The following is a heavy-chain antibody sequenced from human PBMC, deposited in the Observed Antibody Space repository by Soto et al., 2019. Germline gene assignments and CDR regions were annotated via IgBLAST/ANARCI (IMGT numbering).Heavy chain of an antibody. CDR2: ISAYNANT. V-gene: IGHV1-18*01. CDR1: GYTLTRYG. Sequence: QVHLVQSGAEVKKPGASVKVSCKASGYTLTRYGITWVRQAPGQGLEWMGSISAYNANTNYAQKLQGRLTMTTDTSTSTAYMELRRLTSDATAVYYCAREVFRYFDLWGRGTLVSVSS. CDR3: AREVFRYFDL. J-gene: IGHJ2*01. D-gene: IGHD1-20*01.